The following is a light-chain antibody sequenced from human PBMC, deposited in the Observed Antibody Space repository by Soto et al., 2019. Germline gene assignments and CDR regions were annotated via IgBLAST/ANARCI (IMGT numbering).Light chain of an antibody. CDR3: SSYAGSYTWI. CDR2: DVT. Sequence: QSALTQPRSVSGSPGQSVTVSCTGTSRDVAVYSYVYWFQQHPGKAPQLLIYDVTKRPSGVPDRFSGSKSGNTAALTISGLQAEDEAEYFCSSYAGSYTWIFGSGTKLTVL. CDR1: SRDVAVYSY. J-gene: IGLJ1*01. V-gene: IGLV2-11*01.